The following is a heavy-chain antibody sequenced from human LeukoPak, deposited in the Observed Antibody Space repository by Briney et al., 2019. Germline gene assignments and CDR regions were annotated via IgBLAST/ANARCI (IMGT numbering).Heavy chain of an antibody. J-gene: IGHJ4*02. CDR2: ISLTGLT. CDR1: GGSISNTNW. V-gene: IGHV4/OR15-8*02. D-gene: IGHD2-8*01. Sequence: SETLSLTCGVSGGSISNTNWWRWVRQPPGQGQEWSGEISLTGLTHYNPSLESRVTVSLDKSKNQLSLNLTSVTAADTAVYCCSRENGAFSPFGYWGQGTLVTVLS. CDR3: SRENGAFSPFGY.